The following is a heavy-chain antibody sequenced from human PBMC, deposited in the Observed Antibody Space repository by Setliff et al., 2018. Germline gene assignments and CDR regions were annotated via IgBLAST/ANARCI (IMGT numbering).Heavy chain of an antibody. CDR1: GNRFTDYN. V-gene: IGHV1-2*02. J-gene: IGHJ4*02. D-gene: IGHD5-18*01. Sequence: GASVKVSCKASGNRFTDYNLHWVRQAPGQGLEWMGWINPDSGDTHSAQKFQGRVTMTRDTSTSTVYLEVSSLRSEDTAVYYCARAPLESGYNYGQGHYFDYWGQGTLVTVSS. CDR2: INPDSGDT. CDR3: ARAPLESGYNYGQGHYFDY.